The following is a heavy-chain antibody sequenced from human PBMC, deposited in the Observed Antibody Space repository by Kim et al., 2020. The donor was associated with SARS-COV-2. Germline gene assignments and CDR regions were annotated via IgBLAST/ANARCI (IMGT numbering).Heavy chain of an antibody. CDR3: ARDPFELWDGFDY. J-gene: IGHJ4*02. CDR2: ISVNNGNT. D-gene: IGHD3-10*01. CDR1: GYTFSRST. Sequence: ASVKVSCKASGYTFSRSTVTWVRQAPGQGLEWVGLISVNNGNTNYAQKFQGRVTMTTDTSTSTAYMELRSLTSDDTAVYFCARDPFELWDGFDYWGQGTL. V-gene: IGHV1-18*01.